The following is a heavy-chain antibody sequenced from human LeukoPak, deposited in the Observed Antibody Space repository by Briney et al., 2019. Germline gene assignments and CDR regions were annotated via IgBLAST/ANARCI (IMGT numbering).Heavy chain of an antibody. CDR1: GFTFSSYA. Sequence: QPGRSLRLSCAASGFTFSSYAMHWVRQAPGKGLEWVAVISYDGSNKYYADSVKGRFTISRDNAKNTLYLQMNSLRADDTAVYYCARGVIAATISYFDYWGQGALVTVSS. CDR2: ISYDGSNK. J-gene: IGHJ4*02. CDR3: ARGVIAATISYFDY. V-gene: IGHV3-30-3*01. D-gene: IGHD5-12*01.